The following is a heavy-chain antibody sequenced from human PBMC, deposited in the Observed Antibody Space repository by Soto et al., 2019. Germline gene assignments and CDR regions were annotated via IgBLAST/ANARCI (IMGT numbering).Heavy chain of an antibody. Sequence: QVQLVQSGAEVKKSGASVKISCKASGYSFTGYYIHWVRQAPGQGFEWMGEISPNSGGTKNAQKFPGRVTMTRDTSTTTVYMDLSKLSPDETAVYYCGKGRSGDVGVFYWGQGTLVTV. CDR1: GYSFTGYY. D-gene: IGHD1-26*01. CDR3: GKGRSGDVGVFY. CDR2: ISPNSGGT. J-gene: IGHJ4*02. V-gene: IGHV1-2*02.